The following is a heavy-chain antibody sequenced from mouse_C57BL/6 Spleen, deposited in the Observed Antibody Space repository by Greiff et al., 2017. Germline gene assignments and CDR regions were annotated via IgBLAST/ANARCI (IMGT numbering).Heavy chain of an antibody. J-gene: IGHJ1*03. V-gene: IGHV1-26*01. CDR3: ARNYYGSSYGYCDV. CDR1: GYTFTDYY. D-gene: IGHD1-1*01. CDR2: INPNNGGT. Sequence: EVQLQQSGPELVKPGASVKISCKASGYTFTDYYMNWVKQSHGKSLEWIGDINPNNGGTSYNQKFKGKATLTVDKSSSTAYMELRSLTSEDSAVYYCARNYYGSSYGYCDVWGTGTTVTGSS.